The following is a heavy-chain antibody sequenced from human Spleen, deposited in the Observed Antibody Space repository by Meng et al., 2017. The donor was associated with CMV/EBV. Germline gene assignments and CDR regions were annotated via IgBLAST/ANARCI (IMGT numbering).Heavy chain of an antibody. V-gene: IGHV1-58*01. CDR1: GFTFTSSA. Sequence: SVKVSCKASGFTFTSSAVQWVRQARGQRLEWIGWIVVGSGNTNYAQKFQGRVTMTRDTSTSTVYMELSSLRSEDTAVYYCARVGNIRGGITIFGVGYLDYWGRGTLVTVSS. CDR3: ARVGNIRGGITIFGVGYLDY. CDR2: IVVGSGNT. D-gene: IGHD3-3*01. J-gene: IGHJ4*02.